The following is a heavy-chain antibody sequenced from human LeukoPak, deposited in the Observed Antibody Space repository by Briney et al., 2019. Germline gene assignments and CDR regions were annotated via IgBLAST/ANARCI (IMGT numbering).Heavy chain of an antibody. J-gene: IGHJ4*02. V-gene: IGHV3-7*01. CDR2: INQDGSEK. Sequence: AGGSLRLSCAASGFTFSNYWMTWVRQAPGKGLEWVANINQDGSEKYYVDSVKGRFTISRDNAKNSLYLQMNSLRAEDTAVYYCAREQFDYWGQGTLVTVSS. CDR3: AREQFDY. CDR1: GFTFSNYW.